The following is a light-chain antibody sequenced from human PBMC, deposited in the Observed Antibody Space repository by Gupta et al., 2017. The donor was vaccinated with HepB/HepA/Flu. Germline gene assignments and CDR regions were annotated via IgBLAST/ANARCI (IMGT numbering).Light chain of an antibody. Sequence: DIQMTQSPSTLSASVGDRVTITCRASQSISSWLAWYQQKPGKAPNLLIYKASSLESGVPSRFSHSGYGTEFTLTISSLQPDDFATYYCQQYNSYPLTFGGGTKVEIK. CDR1: QSISSW. CDR3: QQYNSYPLT. V-gene: IGKV1-5*03. J-gene: IGKJ4*01. CDR2: KAS.